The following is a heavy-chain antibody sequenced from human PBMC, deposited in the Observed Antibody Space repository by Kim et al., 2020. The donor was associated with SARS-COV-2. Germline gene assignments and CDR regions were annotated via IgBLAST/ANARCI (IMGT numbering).Heavy chain of an antibody. V-gene: IGHV1-69*13. CDR1: GGTFSSYA. CDR3: ATIAAAGWYSSNWYFDL. D-gene: IGHD6-13*01. J-gene: IGHJ2*01. Sequence: SVKVSCKASGGTFSSYAISWVRQAPGQGLEWMGGIIPIFGTANYAQKFQGRVTITADESTSTAYMELSSLRSEDTAVYYCATIAAAGWYSSNWYFDLWGRGTLVTVSS. CDR2: IIPIFGTA.